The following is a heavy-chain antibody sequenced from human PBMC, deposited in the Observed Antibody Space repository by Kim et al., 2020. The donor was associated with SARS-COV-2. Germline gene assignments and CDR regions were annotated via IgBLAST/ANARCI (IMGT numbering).Heavy chain of an antibody. D-gene: IGHD3-22*01. CDR3: TTAYYYDSSGYSNNEDYYGMDV. CDR2: IKSKTDGGTT. Sequence: GGSLRLSCAASGFTFSNAWMSWVRQAPGKGLEWVGRIKSKTDGGTTDYAAPVKGRFTISRDDSKNTLYLQMNSLKTEDTAVYYCTTAYYYDSSGYSNNEDYYGMDVWGQGTTVTVSS. CDR1: GFTFSNAW. J-gene: IGHJ6*02. V-gene: IGHV3-15*01.